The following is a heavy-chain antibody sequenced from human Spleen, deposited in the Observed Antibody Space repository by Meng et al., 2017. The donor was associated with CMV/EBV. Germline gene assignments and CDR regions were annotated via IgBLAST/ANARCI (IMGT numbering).Heavy chain of an antibody. V-gene: IGHV3-43*01. D-gene: IGHD5-18*01. CDR1: GVTFSSYG. CDR2: ISWDGGST. CDR3: AKDSGYSYGTPSYFDH. J-gene: IGHJ4*02. Sequence: VQLVESGXGVVQPXGSLVLSCAASGVTFSSYGMHWVRQAPGKGLEWVSLISWDGGSTYYADSVKGRFTISRDNSKNSLYLQMNSLRTEDTALYYCAKDSGYSYGTPSYFDHWGQGPLGTVAS.